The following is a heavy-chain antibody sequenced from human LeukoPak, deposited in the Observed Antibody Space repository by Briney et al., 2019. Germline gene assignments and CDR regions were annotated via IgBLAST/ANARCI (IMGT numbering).Heavy chain of an antibody. CDR2: IYHSGST. D-gene: IGHD4-23*01. Sequence: SETLSLTCAVSGYSISSGYYWGWIRQPPGKGLEWIGSIYHSGSTYYNPSLKSRVTISVDTSKNQFSLKLSSVTAADTAMYYCARHPSMTTVVMDVWGKGTTVTVS. CDR1: GYSISSGYY. J-gene: IGHJ6*03. V-gene: IGHV4-38-2*01. CDR3: ARHPSMTTVVMDV.